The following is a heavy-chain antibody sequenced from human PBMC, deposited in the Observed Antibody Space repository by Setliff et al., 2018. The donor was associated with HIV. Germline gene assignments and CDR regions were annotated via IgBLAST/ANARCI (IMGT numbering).Heavy chain of an antibody. V-gene: IGHV3-7*03. D-gene: IGHD1-26*01. Sequence: PGGSLRLSCAASGFTFSTYWMSWVRQSPGKGLEWVANIKEDGGGKYYMDSVKGRFTISRDNAKNSLFLQMSGLRAEDTAVYYCARDRPYSGGSHFDYWGQGTLVTVSS. J-gene: IGHJ4*02. CDR1: GFTFSTYW. CDR3: ARDRPYSGGSHFDY. CDR2: IKEDGGGK.